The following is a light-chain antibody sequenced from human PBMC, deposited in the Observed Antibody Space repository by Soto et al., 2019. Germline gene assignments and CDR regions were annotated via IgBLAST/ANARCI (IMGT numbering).Light chain of an antibody. V-gene: IGKV3-15*01. J-gene: IGKJ4*01. CDR3: QQYNNWPRAT. CDR1: QTINSN. Sequence: EIVMTQSPATLSLSPGERATLSCRASQTINSNLAWYQQKPGQAPRLFIFRASSMAAGIPARFSGSGSGTEFNLTISSLQSADFAVYYCQQYNNWPRATFGGGTKLDIK. CDR2: RAS.